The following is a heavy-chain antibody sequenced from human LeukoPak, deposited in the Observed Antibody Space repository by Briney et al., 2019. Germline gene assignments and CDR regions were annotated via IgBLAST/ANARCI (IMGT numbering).Heavy chain of an antibody. Sequence: KASETLSLTCTVSGGSISSSSYYWGWIRQPPGKGLEWIGSIYYSGSTYYNPSLKSRVTISADTSKNQFSLKLSSVTAADTAVYYCARHRIQLWARVDYYFDYWGQGTLVTVSS. V-gene: IGHV4-39*01. CDR3: ARHRIQLWARVDYYFDY. CDR2: IYYSGST. CDR1: GGSISSSSYY. J-gene: IGHJ4*02. D-gene: IGHD5-18*01.